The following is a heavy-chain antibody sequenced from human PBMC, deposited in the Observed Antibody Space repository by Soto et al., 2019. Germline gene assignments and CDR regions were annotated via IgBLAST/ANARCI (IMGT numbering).Heavy chain of an antibody. CDR3: ARVASLGYYDSSGFDY. CDR2: IYYSGST. D-gene: IGHD3-22*01. Sequence: SETLSLTCTVSGGSVSSGSYYWGWIRQPPGKGLEWIGYIYYSGSTNYNPFLKSRVTISVDTSKNQFSLKLSSVTAADTAVYYCARVASLGYYDSSGFDYGDQGTLVTVSS. V-gene: IGHV4-61*01. CDR1: GGSVSSGSYY. J-gene: IGHJ4*02.